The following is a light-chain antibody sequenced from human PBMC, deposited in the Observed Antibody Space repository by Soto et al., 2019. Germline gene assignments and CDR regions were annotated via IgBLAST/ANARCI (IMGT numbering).Light chain of an antibody. CDR1: SRDVGGSNY. CDR2: EVS. V-gene: IGLV2-14*01. Sequence: QPASVSGSPGQSITISCTGTSRDVGGSNYVSWYQHHPHRAPKLLIYEVSYRPSGVSSRFSGSKSGNTASLTISGLQAEDDADYYCSSYTSSNTLEVFGVGTKLTVL. J-gene: IGLJ1*01. CDR3: SSYTSSNTLEV.